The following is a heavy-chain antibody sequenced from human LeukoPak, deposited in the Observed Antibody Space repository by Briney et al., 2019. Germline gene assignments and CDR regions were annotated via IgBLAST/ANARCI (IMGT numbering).Heavy chain of an antibody. J-gene: IGHJ3*02. Sequence: PGGSLRLSCAASGFTFSSYAMNWVRQAPGKGLEWVSTISGTGDNTYYADSVKGRFTISRDNSNNTLYLQMNSLRAEDTAVYFCAKDLTSSRGGYYLYYAFGIWGQGTMVTVSS. D-gene: IGHD3-22*01. CDR3: AKDLTSSRGGYYLYYAFGI. CDR1: GFTFSSYA. CDR2: ISGTGDNT. V-gene: IGHV3-23*01.